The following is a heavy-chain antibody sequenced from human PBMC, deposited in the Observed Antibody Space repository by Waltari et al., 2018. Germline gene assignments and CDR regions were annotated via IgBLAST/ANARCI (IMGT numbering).Heavy chain of an antibody. CDR3: ARDVRFLDRFDP. V-gene: IGHV4-38-2*02. CDR1: GYSISSGYY. J-gene: IGHJ5*02. CDR2: IYHSGST. D-gene: IGHD3-3*01. Sequence: QVQLQESGPGLVKPSETLSLTCAVSGYSISSGYYWGWIRQPPGKGLEWIGSIYHSGSTYYNPSLKSRVTISVDTSKNQCYRKRSSVTAADTAVYYCARDVRFLDRFDPWGQGTLVTVSS.